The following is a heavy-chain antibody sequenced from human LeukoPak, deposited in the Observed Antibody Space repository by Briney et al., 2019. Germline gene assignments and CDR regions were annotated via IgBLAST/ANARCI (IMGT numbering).Heavy chain of an antibody. CDR1: GFTFGDYA. D-gene: IGHD3-16*02. CDR3: TRGYDDYVWGSYPLDY. Sequence: KSGGSLRLSCTASGFTFGDYAMSWFRQAPGKGLEWVGFIRSKAYGGTTEYAASVKGRFTISRDDSKSIAYLQMNSLKTEDTAVYYCTRGYDDYVWGSYPLDYWGQGTLVTVSS. J-gene: IGHJ4*02. V-gene: IGHV3-49*05. CDR2: IRSKAYGGTT.